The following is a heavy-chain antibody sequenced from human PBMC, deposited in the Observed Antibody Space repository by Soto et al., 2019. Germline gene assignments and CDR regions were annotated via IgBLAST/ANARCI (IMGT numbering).Heavy chain of an antibody. V-gene: IGHV3-30*18. CDR2: ISYDGSNQ. J-gene: IGHJ4*02. CDR3: AKDQASGQGSFDS. Sequence: VGSLRLSCAASGFTFNIYGMHWVRQAPDKGLEWVALISYDGSNQYYADSVKGRFTISRDNSKNTLFLQMNSLRADDTAVYYCAKDQASGQGSFDSWGQGTLVTVS. CDR1: GFTFNIYG.